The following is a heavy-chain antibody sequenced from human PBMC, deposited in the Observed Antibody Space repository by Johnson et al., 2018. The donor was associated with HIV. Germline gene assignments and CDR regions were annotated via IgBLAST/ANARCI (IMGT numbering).Heavy chain of an antibody. CDR1: GFTFSDYY. J-gene: IGHJ3*02. CDR3: ARVAYCGGDCYSRAHAFDI. CDR2: ISSSGSIL. Sequence: QEQLVESGGGLVKPGGSLRLSCAASGFTFSDYYMSWIRQAPGTGLEWVSYISSSGSILYYVDSVKGRFTISRHTAKNSLYLQMNSLRAEDTAVYFCARVAYCGGDCYSRAHAFDIWGQGTMVTVSS. D-gene: IGHD2-21*01. V-gene: IGHV3-11*04.